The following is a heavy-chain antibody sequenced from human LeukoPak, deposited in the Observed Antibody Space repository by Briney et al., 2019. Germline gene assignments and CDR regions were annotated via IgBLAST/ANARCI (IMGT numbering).Heavy chain of an antibody. V-gene: IGHV3-23*01. CDR1: GFTFSSYA. CDR2: ISGSGGST. Sequence: GSLRLSCAASGFTFSSYAMSWVRQAPGKGLEWVSAISGSGGSTYYADSVKGRFTISRDNSKNTLYLQMNSLRAEDTAVYYCAKVAGYSGYDYDIYYFDYWGQGTLVTVSS. CDR3: AKVAGYSGYDYDIYYFDY. J-gene: IGHJ4*02. D-gene: IGHD5-12*01.